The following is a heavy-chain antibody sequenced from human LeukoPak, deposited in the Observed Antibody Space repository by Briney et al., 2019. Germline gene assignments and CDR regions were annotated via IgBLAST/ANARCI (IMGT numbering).Heavy chain of an antibody. Sequence: GGSLRLSCAASGFTVSSNYMSWVRQAPGKGLEWVSSISTSSIYIYYADSMKGRFTISRDNAKKSLYLQMNSLRAEDTAVYYCARDLNWETYWGQGTLVSVSS. CDR1: GFTVSSNY. CDR2: ISTSSIYI. J-gene: IGHJ4*02. CDR3: ARDLNWETY. D-gene: IGHD7-27*01. V-gene: IGHV3-21*01.